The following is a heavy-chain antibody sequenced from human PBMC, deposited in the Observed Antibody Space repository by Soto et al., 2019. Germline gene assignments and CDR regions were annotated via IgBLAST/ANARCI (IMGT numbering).Heavy chain of an antibody. J-gene: IGHJ4*02. CDR2: ISSSSSTI. D-gene: IGHD6-13*01. V-gene: IGHV3-48*02. CDR1: GFTFSSYS. CDR3: ARGVWYSSSWYAPFDY. Sequence: PVGSLRLSCAASGFTFSSYSMNWVRQAPGKGLEWVSYISSSSSTIYYADSVKGRFTISRDNAKNSLYLQMNSLRDEDTAVYYCARGVWYSSSWYAPFDYWGQGTLVTVSS.